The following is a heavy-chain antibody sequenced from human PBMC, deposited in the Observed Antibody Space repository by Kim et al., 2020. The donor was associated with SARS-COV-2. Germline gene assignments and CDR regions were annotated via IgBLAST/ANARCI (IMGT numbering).Heavy chain of an antibody. Sequence: GGSLRLSCAASGFTFSSYGMHWVRQAPGKGLEWVAVIWYDGSNKYYADSVKGRFTISRDNSKNTLYLQMNSLRAEDTAVYYCARDAGWPYWYFDLWGRGTLVTVSS. CDR1: GFTFSSYG. D-gene: IGHD2-15*01. V-gene: IGHV3-33*08. CDR2: IWYDGSNK. CDR3: ARDAGWPYWYFDL. J-gene: IGHJ2*01.